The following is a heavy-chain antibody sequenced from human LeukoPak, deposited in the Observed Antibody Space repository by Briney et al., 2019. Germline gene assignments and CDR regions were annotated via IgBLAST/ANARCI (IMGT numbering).Heavy chain of an antibody. V-gene: IGHV3-23*01. CDR3: AKGIRTSCCNDAFDV. CDR2: IRGDGGNA. J-gene: IGHJ3*01. D-gene: IGHD2-2*01. Sequence: PGGSLRLSCAASGFTFSTYAMNWVRQAPGKGLEWVSVIRGDGGNAYYADSVKGRFTISRDNSRNTLYLQMNSLRAEGTAVYYCAKGIRTSCCNDAFDVWGQGTMVTASS. CDR1: GFTFSTYA.